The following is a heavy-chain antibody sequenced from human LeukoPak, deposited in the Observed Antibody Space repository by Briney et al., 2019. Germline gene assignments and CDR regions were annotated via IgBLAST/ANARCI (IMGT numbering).Heavy chain of an antibody. CDR3: ARGRWEQYYFYS. CDR2: IYYSGST. D-gene: IGHD1-26*01. CDR1: GGAISSYY. V-gene: IGHV4-59*01. Sequence: SETLSPTCTVSGGAISSYYWSWIRQPPGKGLEWIGYIYYSGSTNYNPSLKSRVSISVDTSKNHFSLKLSSVTAADTAVYYCARGRWEQYYFYSWGQGTLVTVSS. J-gene: IGHJ4*02.